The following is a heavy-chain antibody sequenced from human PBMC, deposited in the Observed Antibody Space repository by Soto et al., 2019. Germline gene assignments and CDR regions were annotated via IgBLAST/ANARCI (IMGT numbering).Heavy chain of an antibody. J-gene: IGHJ3*01. CDR1: GASISSFF. D-gene: IGHD2-2*01. CDR2: IYDDGST. CDR3: VSSRSAIYGDAFDV. V-gene: IGHV4-59*03. Sequence: VQLQESGPGLVKPSETLSLTCSVSGASISSFFRSWIRQPPGKGLEWIGHIYDDGSTSYNPSLKSRVSILLDTSKTEFSLNLSSVTAADTAMYYCVSSRSAIYGDAFDVWGQGTMVTVSS.